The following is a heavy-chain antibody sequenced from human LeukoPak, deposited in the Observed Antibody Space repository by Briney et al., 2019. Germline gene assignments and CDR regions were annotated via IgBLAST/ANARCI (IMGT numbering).Heavy chain of an antibody. Sequence: GGSLRLSCAASGFIFGDYNLNWVRQVPGKGLEWISYMISTSTTIFYADSVKGRFTISRDNAKNSLYLQMNSLRAEDTAVYFCARVGNTGDAVIIPAAMGFDNWGQGTVVTVSS. J-gene: IGHJ4*02. V-gene: IGHV3-48*01. CDR3: ARVGNTGDAVIIPAAMGFDN. CDR1: GFIFGDYN. CDR2: MISTSTTI. D-gene: IGHD2-2*01.